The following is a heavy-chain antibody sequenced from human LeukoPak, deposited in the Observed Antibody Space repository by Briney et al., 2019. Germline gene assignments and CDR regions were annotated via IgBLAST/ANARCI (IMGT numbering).Heavy chain of an antibody. Sequence: SETLSLTCTVSGGSISSFYWSWIRQPAGKGLEWIGRIYTSGSTNYNPSPRSRVTMSVDTPKNQFSLKLSSVTAADPAVYYCARQYCSSTSCSYYFDYWGQGTLVTVSS. CDR1: GGSISSFY. CDR3: ARQYCSSTSCSYYFDY. CDR2: IYTSGST. V-gene: IGHV4-4*07. D-gene: IGHD2-2*01. J-gene: IGHJ4*02.